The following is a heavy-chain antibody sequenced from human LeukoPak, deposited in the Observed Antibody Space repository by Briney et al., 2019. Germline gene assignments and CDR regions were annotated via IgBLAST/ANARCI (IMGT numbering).Heavy chain of an antibody. Sequence: SQTLSLTCAISGDSVSSNSAAWNWIRQSPSRGLEWLGRTYYRSKWYNDYAVSVRSRITINTDTSKNQFSLHLNSVTPEDTAVCYCARNAYYYDSSGYFRDSYYYGMDVWGQGTTVTVSS. V-gene: IGHV6-1*01. CDR2: TYYRSKWYN. D-gene: IGHD3-22*01. CDR1: GDSVSSNSAA. J-gene: IGHJ6*02. CDR3: ARNAYYYDSSGYFRDSYYYGMDV.